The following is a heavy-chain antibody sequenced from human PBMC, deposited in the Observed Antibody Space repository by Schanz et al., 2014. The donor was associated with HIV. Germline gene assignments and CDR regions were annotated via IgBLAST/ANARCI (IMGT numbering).Heavy chain of an antibody. CDR1: GFTFSSYG. J-gene: IGHJ6*02. CDR3: AKDRNYYDSRYRGKGNYYYYYGMDV. V-gene: IGHV3-30*18. CDR2: ISYDGSRK. D-gene: IGHD3-22*01. Sequence: QVQLVESGGGVVQPGRSLRLSCAASGFTFSSYGMHWVRQAPGKGLEWVAVISYDGSRKHFADSVKGRFTISRDNSKNTLHLQMKSLRAEDTAVYYCAKDRNYYDSRYRGKGNYYYYYGMDVWGQGTTVTVSS.